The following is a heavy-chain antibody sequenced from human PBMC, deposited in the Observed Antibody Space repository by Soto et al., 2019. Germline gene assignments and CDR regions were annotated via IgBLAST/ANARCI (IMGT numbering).Heavy chain of an antibody. Sequence: SLKLSCKAAGGTLSSYAISWGRKAPGQGLEWMGGIIPILGTANYAQKFQGRVTITADESTSTAYMELSSLRSEDTAVYYCALRGYSYARYYYYGMDVWGQGITVTLSS. CDR3: ALRGYSYARYYYYGMDV. V-gene: IGHV1-69*13. J-gene: IGHJ6*02. D-gene: IGHD5-18*01. CDR2: IIPILGTA. CDR1: GGTLSSYA.